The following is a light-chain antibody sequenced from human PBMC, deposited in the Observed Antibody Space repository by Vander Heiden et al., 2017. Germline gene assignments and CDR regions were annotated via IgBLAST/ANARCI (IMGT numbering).Light chain of an antibody. J-gene: IGLJ2*01. Sequence: SSELTQPPSVSVSPGQTASITCFEDKLGDKYVCWFQQKPGQSPILVIYQDAKRPSGIPERFSGSNSGNTATLTISGTQAMDEADYYCQAWDSSTVVFGGGTKLTVL. CDR3: QAWDSSTVV. CDR1: KLGDKY. V-gene: IGLV3-1*01. CDR2: QDA.